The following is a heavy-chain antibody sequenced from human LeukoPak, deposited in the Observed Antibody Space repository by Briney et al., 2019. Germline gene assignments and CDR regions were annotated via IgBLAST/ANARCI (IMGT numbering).Heavy chain of an antibody. D-gene: IGHD6-19*01. CDR3: ARLAAVAGTFYFDY. CDR2: VFPGDSET. V-gene: IGHV5-51*01. J-gene: IGHJ4*02. Sequence: GESLKISCKASGYRFTDYWIGWVRQMPGKGLEWMGIVFPGDSETRNNPSFQGQVTISVDKSISTAYLQWSSLKASDTAFYYCARLAAVAGTFYFDYWGQGTLVTVSS. CDR1: GYRFTDYW.